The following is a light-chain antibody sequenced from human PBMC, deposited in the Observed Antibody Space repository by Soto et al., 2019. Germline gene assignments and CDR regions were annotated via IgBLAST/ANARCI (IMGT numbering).Light chain of an antibody. J-gene: IGLJ2*01. CDR3: ATWDSSLSAGV. Sequence: QSLLTQPPSVSAAPGQKVTISCSGSSSNIGNNYVFWYQQLPGTAPKLLIYDNDKRPSGIPDRFSGSKSGTSATLGITGLQTGDEADYYCATWDSSLSAGVFGGGTKLTVL. V-gene: IGLV1-51*01. CDR1: SSNIGNNY. CDR2: DND.